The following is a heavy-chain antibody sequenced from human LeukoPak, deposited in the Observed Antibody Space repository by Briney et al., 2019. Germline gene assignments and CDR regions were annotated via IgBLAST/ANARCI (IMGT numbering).Heavy chain of an antibody. CDR2: IYYSGST. CDR1: GGSISSYY. Sequence: SETLSLTCTVSGGSISSYYWSWIRQPPGKGLEWIGYIYYSGSTNYNPSLKSRDTISVDTSKNQFYLKLSSVTAADTAVYYCARDSSIAAQNWFDPWGQGTLVTVSS. J-gene: IGHJ5*02. D-gene: IGHD6-6*01. CDR3: ARDSSIAAQNWFDP. V-gene: IGHV4-59*01.